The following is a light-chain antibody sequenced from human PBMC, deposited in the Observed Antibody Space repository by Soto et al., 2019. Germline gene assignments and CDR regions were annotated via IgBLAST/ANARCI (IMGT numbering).Light chain of an antibody. CDR3: QQLNSYPLT. V-gene: IGKV1-9*01. CDR2: AAS. CDR1: QDITRY. J-gene: IGKJ4*01. Sequence: QLTQYPSSLSASVGDRVTITCRASQDITRYLAWYQQKPGKAPKLLIYAASTLQSGVPSRFSGSGSGTDFTLTIRSLQPEDFATYYCQQLNSYPLTFAGGTKVEIK.